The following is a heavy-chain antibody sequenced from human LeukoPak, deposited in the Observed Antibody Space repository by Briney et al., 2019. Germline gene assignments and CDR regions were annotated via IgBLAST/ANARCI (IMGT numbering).Heavy chain of an antibody. CDR1: GYTFTSYA. Sequence: ASVKVSCKASGYTFTSYAMHRVRQAPGQRLERMGWINAGNGNTKYSQKFQGRVTITRDTSASTAYMELSSLRSEDTAVYYCARELGDILTGYTAPYYYYGMDVWGKGTTVTVSS. V-gene: IGHV1-3*01. J-gene: IGHJ6*04. D-gene: IGHD3-9*01. CDR3: ARELGDILTGYTAPYYYYGMDV. CDR2: INAGNGNT.